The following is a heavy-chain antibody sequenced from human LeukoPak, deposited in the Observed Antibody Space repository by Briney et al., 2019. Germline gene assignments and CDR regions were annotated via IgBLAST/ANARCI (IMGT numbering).Heavy chain of an antibody. CDR2: ISSNGGST. Sequence: GGSLRLSCAASGFTFSSYAMHWVRQAPGKGLEYVSAISSNGGSTYYANSVKGRFTISRDNSKNTLYLQMGSLRAEDMAVYYCARLAAAGGRPYDYWGQGTLVTVSS. D-gene: IGHD6-13*01. V-gene: IGHV3-64*01. CDR1: GFTFSSYA. J-gene: IGHJ4*02. CDR3: ARLAAAGGRPYDY.